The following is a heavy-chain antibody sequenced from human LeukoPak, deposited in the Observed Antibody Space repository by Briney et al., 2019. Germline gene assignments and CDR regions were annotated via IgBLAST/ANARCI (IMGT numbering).Heavy chain of an antibody. Sequence: SETLSLTCTVSGGSISSSSYYWVWIRQPPGKGLEWIGSIYYSGSTYYNPSLKSRVTISVDTSKNQFSLKLSSVTAADTAVYXXXXXXSGGSCYSFDWFDPWGQGTLVTVSS. J-gene: IGHJ5*02. V-gene: IGHV4-39*01. D-gene: IGHD2-15*01. CDR3: XXXXSGGSCYSFDWFDP. CDR2: IYYSGST. CDR1: GGSISSSSYY.